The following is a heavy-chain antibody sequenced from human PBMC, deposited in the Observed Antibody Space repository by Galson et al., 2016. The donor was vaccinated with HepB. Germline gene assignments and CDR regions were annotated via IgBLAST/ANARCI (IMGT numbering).Heavy chain of an antibody. Sequence: PALVKPTQTLTLTCTFSGFSLSTSGVGVGWIRQSPGKALEWLALIYWDDDKRYSPSLKSRLTITKDTSKNQVVLIMTNMDPVDTATYYCAHRRVGATGDYYYGMDVWGQGTTVTVSS. CDR1: GFSLSTSGVG. V-gene: IGHV2-5*02. CDR2: IYWDDDK. CDR3: AHRRVGATGDYYYGMDV. D-gene: IGHD1-26*01. J-gene: IGHJ6*02.